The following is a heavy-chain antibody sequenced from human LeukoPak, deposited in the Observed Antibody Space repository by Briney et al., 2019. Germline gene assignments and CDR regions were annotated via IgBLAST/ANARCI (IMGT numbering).Heavy chain of an antibody. CDR3: AKSIAVVSDPIDY. D-gene: IGHD6-19*01. Sequence: PGGSLRLSCAASGFTFSSYAMSWVRQAPGKGLEWVSAISGSGGSTYYADSVKGRFTISKDNSKNTLYLQMNSLRAEDTAVYYCAKSIAVVSDPIDYWGQGTLVTVSS. J-gene: IGHJ4*02. V-gene: IGHV3-23*01. CDR2: ISGSGGST. CDR1: GFTFSSYA.